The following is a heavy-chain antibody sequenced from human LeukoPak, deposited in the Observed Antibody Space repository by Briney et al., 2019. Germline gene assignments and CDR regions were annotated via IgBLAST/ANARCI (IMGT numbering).Heavy chain of an antibody. CDR3: AKSQSQEYDFWSGWDY. Sequence: GGSLRLSCAASGFTFSSYAMSWVCQAPGKGLEWVSAISGSGGSTYYADSVKGRFTISRDNSKNTLYLQMNSLRAEDTAVYYCAKSQSQEYDFWSGWDYWGQGTLVTVSS. CDR1: GFTFSSYA. V-gene: IGHV3-23*01. D-gene: IGHD3-3*01. CDR2: ISGSGGST. J-gene: IGHJ4*02.